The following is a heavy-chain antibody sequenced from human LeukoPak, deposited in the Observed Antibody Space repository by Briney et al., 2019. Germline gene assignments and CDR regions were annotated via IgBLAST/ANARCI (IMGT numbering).Heavy chain of an antibody. CDR1: GFTFDDYA. V-gene: IGHV3-9*01. CDR2: ISWNSGNI. Sequence: PGGSLRLSCAASGFTFDDYAMHWVRQAPGKGLEWVSGISWNSGNIGYADSVKGRFTISRDNAKNSLYLQMNSLRAEDTALYYCAKAARDAFDIWGQGTMVTVSS. J-gene: IGHJ3*02. CDR3: AKAARDAFDI.